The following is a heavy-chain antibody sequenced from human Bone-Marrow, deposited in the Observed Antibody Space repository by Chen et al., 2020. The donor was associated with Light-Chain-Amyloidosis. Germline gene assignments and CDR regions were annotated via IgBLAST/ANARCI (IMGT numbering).Heavy chain of an antibody. CDR2: IYPDDSDA. V-gene: IGHV5-51*01. D-gene: IGHD5-12*01. CDR3: ARRRDGYHFDY. CDR1: GYTFPNYW. J-gene: IGHJ4*02. Sequence: EVQLEQSGPEVKKPGESLKISCKGSGYTFPNYWIGWVRQMPGKGLEWMGVIYPDDSDARYSPYLEGQVNIPADKSITPAYLQWRSLKDSETALYYCARRRDGYHFDYRGQGTLVTVSS.